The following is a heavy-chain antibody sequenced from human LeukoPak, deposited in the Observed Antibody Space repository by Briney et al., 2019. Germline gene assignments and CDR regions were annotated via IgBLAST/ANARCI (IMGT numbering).Heavy chain of an antibody. V-gene: IGHV4-31*03. CDR1: GGSISSGGYY. CDR2: IYYSGST. J-gene: IGHJ4*02. D-gene: IGHD3-10*01. CDR3: VRRGGSGSYYFY. Sequence: PSQTLSLTCTVSGGSISSGGYYWSWIRQHPGKGLEWIGYIYYSGSTYYNPSLKSRVTISVDTSKNQFSLKLSSVTAADTAVYYCVRRGGSGSYYFYWGQGTLVTVSS.